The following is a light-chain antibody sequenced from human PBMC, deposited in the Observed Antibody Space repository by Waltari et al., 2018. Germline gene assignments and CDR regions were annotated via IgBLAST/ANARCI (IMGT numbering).Light chain of an antibody. CDR2: GAS. V-gene: IGKV3-15*01. CDR1: QRVSSS. CDR3: QQYSNWPLT. J-gene: IGKJ4*01. Sequence: EIVLTQSPATLALSPGDRATHSCRASQRVSSSLAWYQQKPGQAPRLLIYGASSRATGIPDRFSGSGSGTDFTLTISSLEPEDFAVYYCQQYSNWPLTFGGGTKVEIK.